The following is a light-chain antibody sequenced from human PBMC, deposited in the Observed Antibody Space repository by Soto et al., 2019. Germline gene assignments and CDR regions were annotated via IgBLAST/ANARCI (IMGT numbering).Light chain of an antibody. J-gene: IGKJ5*01. CDR3: QQLISYPRT. Sequence: DIQLTQSPSFLSASVGDRVTITCRASQGISSYLAWYQQKPGKAPKLLIYAASTLPGGVPSRFSGSGSGTEFTLTISSLQPEDFATYYCQQLISYPRTFGQGTRLEIK. CDR1: QGISSY. CDR2: AAS. V-gene: IGKV1-9*01.